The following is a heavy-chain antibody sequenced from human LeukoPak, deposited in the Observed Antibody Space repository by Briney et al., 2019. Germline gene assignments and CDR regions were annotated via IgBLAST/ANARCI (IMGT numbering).Heavy chain of an antibody. Sequence: PGGSLRLSCAASGFTFSNYWMSWIRQAPGKGLEWVSVTYSGGTTYYADSVKGRFTISRDNSENTLSLQMNSLRAEDTAVYYCASSLYSSGWSLNSGSFDIWGQGTMVTVAS. CDR1: GFTFSNYW. CDR2: TYSGGTT. CDR3: ASSLYSSGWSLNSGSFDI. V-gene: IGHV3-53*01. J-gene: IGHJ3*02. D-gene: IGHD6-13*01.